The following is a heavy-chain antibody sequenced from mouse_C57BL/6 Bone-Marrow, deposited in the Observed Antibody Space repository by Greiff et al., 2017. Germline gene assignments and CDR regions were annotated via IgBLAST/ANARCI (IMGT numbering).Heavy chain of an antibody. CDR3: ARGPITTVVATRYFDV. CDR2: IDPSDSYT. D-gene: IGHD1-1*01. Sequence: RPGQGLEWIGEIDPSDSYTNYNQKFKGKATLTVDTSSSTAYMQLSSLTSEDSAVYYCARGPITTVVATRYFDVWGTGTTVTVSA. J-gene: IGHJ1*03. V-gene: IGHV1-50*01.